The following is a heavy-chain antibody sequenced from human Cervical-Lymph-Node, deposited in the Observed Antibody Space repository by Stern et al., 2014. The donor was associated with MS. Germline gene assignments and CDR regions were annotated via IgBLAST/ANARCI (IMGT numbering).Heavy chain of an antibody. Sequence: VQLVESGAEVKKPGESLKISCKGSGYNFASYWIGWVRQVPGKGLEWMGIIYPDDSDARYTPSFQGQVTMSADKSIGTAYLQWSSLKASDTAFYFCARKDTYGLDYWGQGALVTVSS. V-gene: IGHV5-51*01. CDR2: IYPDDSDA. J-gene: IGHJ4*02. CDR1: GYNFASYW. D-gene: IGHD5-18*01. CDR3: ARKDTYGLDY.